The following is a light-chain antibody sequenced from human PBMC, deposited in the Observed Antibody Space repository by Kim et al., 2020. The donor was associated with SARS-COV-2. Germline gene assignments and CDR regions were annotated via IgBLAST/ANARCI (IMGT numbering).Light chain of an antibody. CDR1: QSVSSY. CDR2: DAS. CDR3: QQRSNWPPLYT. Sequence: PGERATHSCRASQSVSSYLAWYQQKPGQAPRLLIYDASNRATGIPARFSGSGSGTDFTLTISSLEPEDFAVYYCQQRSNWPPLYTFGQGTKLEIK. J-gene: IGKJ2*01. V-gene: IGKV3-11*01.